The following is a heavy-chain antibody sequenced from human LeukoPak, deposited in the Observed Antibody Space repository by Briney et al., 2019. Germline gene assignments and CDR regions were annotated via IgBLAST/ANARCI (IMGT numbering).Heavy chain of an antibody. D-gene: IGHD2-2*01. V-gene: IGHV4-59*01. Sequence: SETLSLTCTVSGGSMSSYYWSWIRQPPGEGLEWIGYISYSGSTNYNPSLKSRVTISVDTSKNQFSLKLSSVTAADTAVYYCARVKSRVPAAMDLRYNWFDPWGQGTLVTVSS. CDR2: ISYSGST. CDR3: ARVKSRVPAAMDLRYNWFDP. J-gene: IGHJ5*02. CDR1: GGSMSSYY.